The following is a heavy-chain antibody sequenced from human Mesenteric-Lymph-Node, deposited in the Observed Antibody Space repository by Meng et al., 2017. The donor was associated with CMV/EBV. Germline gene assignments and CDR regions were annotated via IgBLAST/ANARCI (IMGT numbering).Heavy chain of an antibody. CDR2: KYWDDNK. CDR1: GFSLSTSGVG. Sequence: QIPLKESGPTLVKPTHTLTLTCTFSGFSLSTSGVGVGWSRHPPGKALVWVALKYWDDNKRYSPTLKSKITITKDTTKNQMVLTMTYMDPVDTATYDCAHSSGVGAAGPFYFDYWGQGTLVTVSS. CDR3: AHSSGVGAAGPFYFDY. V-gene: IGHV2-5*02. J-gene: IGHJ4*02. D-gene: IGHD6-13*01.